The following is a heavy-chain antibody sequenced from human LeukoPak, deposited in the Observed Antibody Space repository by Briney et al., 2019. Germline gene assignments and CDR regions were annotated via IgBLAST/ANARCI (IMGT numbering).Heavy chain of an antibody. J-gene: IGHJ3*02. CDR3: ARGITMIVVVTASHAFDI. Sequence: GASVKVSCKASGYTFTGYYMHWVRQAPGQGLEWMGWINPNSGGTNYAQKFQGRVTMTRDTSISTAYMELSRLRSDDTAVYYCARGITMIVVVTASHAFDIWGQGTMVTVSS. D-gene: IGHD3-22*01. CDR1: GYTFTGYY. CDR2: INPNSGGT. V-gene: IGHV1-2*02.